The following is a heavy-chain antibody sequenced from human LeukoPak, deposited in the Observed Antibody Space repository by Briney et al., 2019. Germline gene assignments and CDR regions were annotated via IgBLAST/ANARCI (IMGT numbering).Heavy chain of an antibody. CDR3: AKDRVTAAGYYFDY. D-gene: IGHD6-13*01. J-gene: IGHJ4*02. CDR1: GFTFSAYG. CDR2: IHYDGTIT. Sequence: GGSLGLSCAASGFTFSAYGMHWVRQAPGKGLEWVAFIHYDGTITYYADSVKGRFTISRDNSKNTLYLQMNSLRAEDTAVYYCAKDRVTAAGYYFDYWGQGTLVTVSS. V-gene: IGHV3-30*02.